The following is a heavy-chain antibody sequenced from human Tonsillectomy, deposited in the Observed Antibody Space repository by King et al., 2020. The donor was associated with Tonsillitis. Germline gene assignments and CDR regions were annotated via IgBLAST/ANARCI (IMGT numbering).Heavy chain of an antibody. CDR3: AGHISSSSYFYYGMDV. V-gene: IGHV1-2*02. Sequence: VQLVESGGGLVKPGGSLRLSCAASGFTFSDYYMSWIRQAPGQGLEWMGWINPNSGGTKYAQTFQGRVTMTRDTSISTAYMELSRLRSDDTAVYYCAGHISSSSYFYYGMDVWGQGTTVTVSS. CDR2: INPNSGGT. J-gene: IGHJ6*02. CDR1: GFTFSDYY. D-gene: IGHD6-6*01.